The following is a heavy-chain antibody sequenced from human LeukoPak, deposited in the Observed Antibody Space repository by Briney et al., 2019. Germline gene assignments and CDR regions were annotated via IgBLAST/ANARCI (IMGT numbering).Heavy chain of an antibody. Sequence: PGGSLRLSCAASGFTFNNYDMRWVRQAPGKGLEWVSAIGTAGDTYYPGSVKGRFTISRENAKNSFYLQMNSVSAEDTAVYYCARELRYGGNPGTGDYGMDVWGQGTTVTVSS. V-gene: IGHV3-13*01. D-gene: IGHD4-23*01. CDR1: GFTFNNYD. CDR2: IGTAGDT. CDR3: ARELRYGGNPGTGDYGMDV. J-gene: IGHJ6*02.